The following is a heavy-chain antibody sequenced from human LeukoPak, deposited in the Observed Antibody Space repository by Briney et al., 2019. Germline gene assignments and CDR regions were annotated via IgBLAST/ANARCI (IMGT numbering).Heavy chain of an antibody. CDR1: GFTFSSYW. CDR2: IKQDGSEK. V-gene: IGHV3-7*01. J-gene: IGHJ4*02. Sequence: GGSLRLSCAASGFTFSSYWMTWVRQAPGKGLEWVANIKQDGSEKYYVDSVKGRFTISRDNARNSLYLQMNSLRAEDTGVYYCAIDPVVTAKCWGQGTLVTVSS. D-gene: IGHD2-21*02. CDR3: AIDPVVTAKC.